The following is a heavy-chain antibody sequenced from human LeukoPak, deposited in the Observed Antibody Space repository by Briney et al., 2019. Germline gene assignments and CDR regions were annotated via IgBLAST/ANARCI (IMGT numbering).Heavy chain of an antibody. Sequence: PSETLSLTCAVSGGSISGYYWIWIRQPPGKGLEWIGYIYYSGITNYNPSLESRVTISVDTSKNQFSLKLSSVTAADTAVYYCARHLYSGYDRVFDYWGQGTLVTVS. CDR1: GGSISGYY. J-gene: IGHJ4*02. CDR2: IYYSGIT. V-gene: IGHV4-59*08. CDR3: ARHLYSGYDRVFDY. D-gene: IGHD5-12*01.